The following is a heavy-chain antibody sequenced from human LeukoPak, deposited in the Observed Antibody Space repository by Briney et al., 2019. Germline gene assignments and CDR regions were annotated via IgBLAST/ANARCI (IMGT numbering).Heavy chain of an antibody. CDR1: GFTFSSYE. D-gene: IGHD1-14*01. V-gene: IGHV3-48*03. Sequence: PGGSLRLSCAASGFTFSSYEMSWVRQAQGKGLEWVSYISSSGSLIYYADSVKGRFTISRDNVKDSLYLQMNSLRADDTAVYYCARDSGGNRMYNWFDPWGQGTLVTVSS. J-gene: IGHJ5*02. CDR2: ISSSGSLI. CDR3: ARDSGGNRMYNWFDP.